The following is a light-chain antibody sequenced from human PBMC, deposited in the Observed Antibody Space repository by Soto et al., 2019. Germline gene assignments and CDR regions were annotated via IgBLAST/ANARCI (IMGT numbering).Light chain of an antibody. CDR1: TNLDYNF. CDR3: SSYAGNSNLDVI. V-gene: IGLV2-8*01. CDR2: ETI. Sequence: QSALTQPPSASGSPGQSVAISYSGSTNLDYNFVSWYQHHPGKAPKLIIYETIKRPSGVPDRFSGSKSGNTASLAVSGLQAEDEADYYCSSYAGNSNLDVIFGGGTKVTVL. J-gene: IGLJ2*01.